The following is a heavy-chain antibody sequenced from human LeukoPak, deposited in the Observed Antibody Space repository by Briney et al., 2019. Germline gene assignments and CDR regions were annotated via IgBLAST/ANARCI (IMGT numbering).Heavy chain of an antibody. Sequence: GGSLRLSCAASGFTFSSYWMYWVRQAPGKGPVWVARINTDGGSLNYADSVKGRFTISRDNAKNTLYLQMNSLGAEDTAVYYCARRINYYDSSGYYYVRYFDSWGQGTLVAVSS. CDR2: INTDGGSL. V-gene: IGHV3-74*01. J-gene: IGHJ4*02. D-gene: IGHD3-22*01. CDR3: ARRINYYDSSGYYYVRYFDS. CDR1: GFTFSSYW.